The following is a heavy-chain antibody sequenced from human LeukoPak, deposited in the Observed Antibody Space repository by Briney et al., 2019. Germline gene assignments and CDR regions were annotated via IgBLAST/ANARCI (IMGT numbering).Heavy chain of an antibody. V-gene: IGHV4-39*01. J-gene: IGHJ6*02. Sequence: SETLSLTCTVSSDSISSSSRYWGWIRQSPGKGLEWIGSIYYSGNTYYNPSLKSRVTISVDTSKYQFSLKMSSVTAADTAVYYCARSDYYNNRGAYYYGMDVWGHGTTVTVSS. CDR2: IYYSGNT. CDR1: SDSISSSSRY. CDR3: ARSDYYNNRGAYYYGMDV. D-gene: IGHD3-22*01.